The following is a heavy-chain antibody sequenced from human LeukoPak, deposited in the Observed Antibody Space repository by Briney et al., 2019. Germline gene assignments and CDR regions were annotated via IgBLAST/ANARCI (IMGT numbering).Heavy chain of an antibody. CDR3: ARQRGSYGGYDHDAFNI. CDR1: GGSISTYY. V-gene: IGHV4-59*08. CDR2: IYYSGST. Sequence: SETLSLTCAVSGGSISTYYWSWIRQPPGKGLEWIGYIYYSGSTNYKPSLKSRVSISVDTAKNQFSLKLSSVTAADTAVYYCARQRGSYGGYDHDAFNIWGPGTMVTVSS. D-gene: IGHD5-12*01. J-gene: IGHJ3*02.